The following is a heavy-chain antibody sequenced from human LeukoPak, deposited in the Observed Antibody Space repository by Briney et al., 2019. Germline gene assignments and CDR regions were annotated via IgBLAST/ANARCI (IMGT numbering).Heavy chain of an antibody. J-gene: IGHJ5*02. V-gene: IGHV1-69*13. D-gene: IGHD2-21*01. CDR1: GGTFRTSG. CDR3: ATSEDPVAIPIT. Sequence: ASVKVSCKASGGTFRTSGVNWVRQAPGQRLEWMGCVIPVFGTSNYAEKFQDRVTITADESTTTAYIELRSLYSEDTAVYYCATSEDPVAIPITWGQGTLVSVSS. CDR2: VIPVFGTS.